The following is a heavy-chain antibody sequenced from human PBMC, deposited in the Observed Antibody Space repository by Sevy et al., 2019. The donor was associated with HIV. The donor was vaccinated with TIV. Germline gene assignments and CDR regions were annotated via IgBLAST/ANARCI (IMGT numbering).Heavy chain of an antibody. V-gene: IGHV1-8*01. D-gene: IGHD3-16*01. Sequence: ASVKVSCKASGYTFTSYDFNWVRQATGQGLEWMGWMNPNSGNTGYAQKFQGRITLTRNTSISTAYMELSSLRSEDTAVYYCAGDIMIDLNRYFDLWGRGTLVTVSS. J-gene: IGHJ2*01. CDR1: GYTFTSYD. CDR3: AGDIMIDLNRYFDL. CDR2: MNPNSGNT.